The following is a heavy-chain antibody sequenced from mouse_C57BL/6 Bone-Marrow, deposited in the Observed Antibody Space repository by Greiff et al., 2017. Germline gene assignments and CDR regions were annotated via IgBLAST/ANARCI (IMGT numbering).Heavy chain of an antibody. CDR1: GFNIKDDY. CDR3: TTDTTALFDY. J-gene: IGHJ2*01. Sequence: VQLQQSGAELVRPGASVKLSCTASGFNIKDDYMHWVKQRPEQGLEWIGWIDPENGDTEYASKFQGKATITADTSSNTAYLQLSSLTSDDTAVYYCTTDTTALFDYWGQGTTLTVSS. V-gene: IGHV14-4*01. CDR2: IDPENGDT. D-gene: IGHD1-2*01.